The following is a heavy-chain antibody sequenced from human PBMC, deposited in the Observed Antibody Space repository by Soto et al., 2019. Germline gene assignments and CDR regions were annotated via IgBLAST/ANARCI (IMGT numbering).Heavy chain of an antibody. V-gene: IGHV1-3*01. CDR2: INAGNGNT. J-gene: IGHJ4*02. Sequence: GASVKVSCKASGYTFTSYAMHWVRQAPGQRLEWMGWINAGNGNTKYSQKFQGRVTITRDTSASTAYMELSSLRSEDTAVHYCARSIVVVTRFDYRAQRTLVTGSS. D-gene: IGHD3-22*01. CDR3: ARSIVVVTRFDY. CDR1: GYTFTSYA.